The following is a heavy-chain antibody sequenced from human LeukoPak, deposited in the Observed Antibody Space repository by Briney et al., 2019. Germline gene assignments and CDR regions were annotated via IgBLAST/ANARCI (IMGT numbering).Heavy chain of an antibody. D-gene: IGHD5-12*01. CDR2: IYYSGST. V-gene: IGHV4-59*01. J-gene: IGHJ4*02. CDR1: GFTFSSYA. CDR3: ARGSASKWLRLQNYFGY. Sequence: PGGSLRLSCAASGFTFSSYAMHWVRQAPGKGLEWIGYIYYSGSTNYNPSLKSRVTISVDTSKNQFSLKLNSVTAADTAVYYCARGSASKWLRLQNYFGYWGQGTLVTVSS.